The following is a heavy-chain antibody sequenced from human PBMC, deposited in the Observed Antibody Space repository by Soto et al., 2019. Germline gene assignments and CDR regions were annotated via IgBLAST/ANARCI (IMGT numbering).Heavy chain of an antibody. Sequence: PGGSLRLSCAASGFTFSSYSMNWVRQAPGKGLEWVSYISSSSSTIYYADSVKGRFTISRDNAKNSLYLQMNSLRDEDTAVYYCARGPYYYDSRGYWGYWGQGTLVT. V-gene: IGHV3-48*02. D-gene: IGHD3-22*01. J-gene: IGHJ4*02. CDR2: ISSSSSTI. CDR1: GFTFSSYS. CDR3: ARGPYYYDSRGYWGY.